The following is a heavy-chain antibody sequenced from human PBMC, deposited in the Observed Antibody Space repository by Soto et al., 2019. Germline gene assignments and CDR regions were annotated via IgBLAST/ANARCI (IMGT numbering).Heavy chain of an antibody. CDR1: GFTFSSYA. CDR2: ISGSGGST. D-gene: IGHD6-19*01. V-gene: IGHV3-23*01. Sequence: PGGSLRLSCAASGFTFSSYAMSWVRQAPGKGLEWVSAISGSGGSTYYADSVKGRFTISRDNSKNTLYLQMNSLRAEDTAVYYCAKDLAYSSGWYGSYGMDVWGQGTTVTVSS. CDR3: AKDLAYSSGWYGSYGMDV. J-gene: IGHJ6*02.